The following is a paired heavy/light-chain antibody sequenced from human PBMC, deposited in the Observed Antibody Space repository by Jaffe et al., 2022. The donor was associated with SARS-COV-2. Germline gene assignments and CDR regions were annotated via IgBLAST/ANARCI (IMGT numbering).Heavy chain of an antibody. D-gene: IGHD3-3*01. V-gene: IGHV4-39*01. J-gene: IGHJ4*02. Sequence: QLQLQESGPGLVKPSETLSLTCTVSGGSISSGSHYWGWIRQPPGKGLEWIGSMYYSGSTYHNPSLKSRVTISVDTSKNQFSLKLSSVTAADTAVYYCARHLNLWTLWGQGTLVTVSS. CDR1: GGSISSGSHY. CDR3: ARHLNLWTL. CDR2: MYYSGST.
Light chain of an antibody. V-gene: IGLV4-69*01. J-gene: IGLJ3*02. CDR2: LNSDGRH. CDR3: QTWDTGILV. CDR1: SGHSSYA. Sequence: QLVLTQSPSASASLGASVKLTCTLSSGHSSYAIAWHQQQPQKGPRYLMKLNSDGRHSKGDGIPDRFSGSSSGAERYLTISSLQSEDEADYYCQTWDTGILVFGGGTTLTVL.